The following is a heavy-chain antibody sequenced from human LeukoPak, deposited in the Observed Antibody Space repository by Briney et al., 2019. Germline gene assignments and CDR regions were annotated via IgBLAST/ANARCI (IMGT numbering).Heavy chain of an antibody. V-gene: IGHV1-18*01. CDR2: ISAFNGNT. CDR1: RYTFTSYG. CDR3: ARVGYYYDSSGYYLAY. D-gene: IGHD3-22*01. Sequence: ASVKVSCKASRYTFTSYGISWVRQAPGQGLEWMGWISAFNGNTSYAQKLLGRVTMTTDTSTSTAYMELRSLRSDDTAVYYCARVGYYYDSSGYYLAYWGQGTLVTVSS. J-gene: IGHJ4*02.